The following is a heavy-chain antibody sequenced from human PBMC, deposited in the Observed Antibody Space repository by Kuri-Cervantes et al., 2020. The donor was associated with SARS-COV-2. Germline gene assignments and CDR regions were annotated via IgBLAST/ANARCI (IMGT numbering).Heavy chain of an antibody. V-gene: IGHV1-2*02. Sequence: ASVKVSCKASGYTFTDHYIYWVRQAPGQGLEWMGWISPKTGVTTFAQRFQGRVTVTRDTSITTAYMELSRLRLDDTAAFYCVRFRYYDSMRNASDIWGQGTMVTVSS. CDR3: VRFRYYDSMRNASDI. CDR1: GYTFTDHY. CDR2: ISPKTGVT. J-gene: IGHJ3*02. D-gene: IGHD3-22*01.